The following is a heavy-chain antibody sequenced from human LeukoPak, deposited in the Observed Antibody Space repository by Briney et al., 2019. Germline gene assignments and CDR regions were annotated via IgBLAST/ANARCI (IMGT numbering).Heavy chain of an antibody. CDR2: ISSSSSDI. Sequence: GGSLRLSCAASGFTFSFYSMNWVRQAPGKGLEWISSISSSSSDIYYADSAKGRFTISRDNAKNSLYLQMNSLRAEDTAVYYCARGVGATDYWGQGTLVTVSS. J-gene: IGHJ4*02. D-gene: IGHD1-26*01. CDR3: ARGVGATDY. V-gene: IGHV3-21*01. CDR1: GFTFSFYS.